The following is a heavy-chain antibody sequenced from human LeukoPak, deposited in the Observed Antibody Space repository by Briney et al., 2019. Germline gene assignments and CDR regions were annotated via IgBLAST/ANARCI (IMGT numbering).Heavy chain of an antibody. CDR1: GYTFTGYY. CDR2: IIPIFGTA. Sequence: ASVKVSCKASGYTFTGYYMHWVRQAPGQGLEWMGGIIPIFGTANYAQRFQGRVTITADESTSTAYMELSSLRSEDTAVYYCARDGNYYGSGSYPNFDYWGQGTLVTVSS. CDR3: ARDGNYYGSGSYPNFDY. J-gene: IGHJ4*02. D-gene: IGHD3-10*01. V-gene: IGHV1-69*13.